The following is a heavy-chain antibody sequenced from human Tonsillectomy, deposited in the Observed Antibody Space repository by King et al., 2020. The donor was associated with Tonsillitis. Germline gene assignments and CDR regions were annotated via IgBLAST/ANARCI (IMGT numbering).Heavy chain of an antibody. CDR3: ARNLRKADY. J-gene: IGHJ4*02. CDR1: GFIFSTYA. D-gene: IGHD1-14*01. CDR2: VSTSGAVT. Sequence: VQLVESGGDLVQPGGSLRLSCAASGFIFSTYAMSWDRQAPGKGLEWVSGVSTSGAVTYYADSVKGRFTISRDNSKNTLYLQMNSLRAEDTAVYYCARNLRKADYWGQGTLVTVSS. V-gene: IGHV3-23*04.